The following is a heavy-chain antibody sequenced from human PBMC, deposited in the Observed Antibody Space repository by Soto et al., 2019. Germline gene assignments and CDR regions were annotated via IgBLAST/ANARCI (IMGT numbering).Heavy chain of an antibody. D-gene: IGHD1-1*01. J-gene: IGHJ5*02. CDR1: GGTFSSYA. Sequence: ASVKDSCKASGGTFSSYAISWVRQAPGQGLEWMGGIIPIFGTANYAQKFQGRVTITADESTSTAYMELSSLRSEDTAVYYCARDDAAGAPGIQGVFWFDPWGQGTLVTVSS. CDR2: IIPIFGTA. CDR3: ARDDAAGAPGIQGVFWFDP. V-gene: IGHV1-69*13.